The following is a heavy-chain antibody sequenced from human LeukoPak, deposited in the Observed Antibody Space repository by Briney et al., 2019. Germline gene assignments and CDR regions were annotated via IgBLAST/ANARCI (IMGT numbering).Heavy chain of an antibody. D-gene: IGHD7-27*01. Sequence: SQTLSLTCTVPGGSISSGGYYWSWIRQHPGKGLEWIGYIYYSGSTYYNPSLKSRVTISVDTSKNQFSLQLNSVTPEDTAVYYCARENWGVVSDPWGQGTLVTVSS. CDR1: GGSISSGGYY. V-gene: IGHV4-31*03. J-gene: IGHJ5*02. CDR2: IYYSGST. CDR3: ARENWGVVSDP.